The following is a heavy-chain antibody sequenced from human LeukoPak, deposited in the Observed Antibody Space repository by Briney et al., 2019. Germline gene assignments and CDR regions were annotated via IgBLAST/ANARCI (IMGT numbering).Heavy chain of an antibody. CDR1: GGSISSGGYY. D-gene: IGHD2-15*01. V-gene: IGHV4-31*03. CDR2: IYYSGST. CDR3: ARAQGVVAASNWFDP. Sequence: SETLSLTCTVSGGSISSGGYYWSWIRQPPGKGLEWIGYIYYSGSTYYNPSLKSRVTISVDTSKNQFSLKLSSVTAADTAVYYCARAQGVVAASNWFDPWGQGTLVTVSS. J-gene: IGHJ5*02.